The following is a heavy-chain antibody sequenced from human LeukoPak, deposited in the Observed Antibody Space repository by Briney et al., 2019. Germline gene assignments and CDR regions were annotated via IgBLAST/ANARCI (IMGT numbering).Heavy chain of an antibody. CDR3: AKVQLGYEGRKRDFDY. Sequence: GGSLRLSCAASGFTFDDYAMHWVRQAPGKGLEWVSLISGDGGSTYYADSVKGRFTISRDNSKNSLYLQMNSLRTEDTALYYCAKVQLGYEGRKRDFDYWGQGTLVTVSS. CDR1: GFTFDDYA. CDR2: ISGDGGST. V-gene: IGHV3-43*02. J-gene: IGHJ4*02. D-gene: IGHD2-2*01.